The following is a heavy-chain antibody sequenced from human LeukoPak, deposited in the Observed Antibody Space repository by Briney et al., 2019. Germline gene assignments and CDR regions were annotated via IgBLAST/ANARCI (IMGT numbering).Heavy chain of an antibody. CDR1: GFTFSSYS. D-gene: IGHD3-3*01. CDR3: ARDRRYDFWSGYYQVGYMDV. Sequence: PGGSLRLSCAASGFTFSSYSMNWVRQAPGKGLEWVSSISSSSSYIYYADSVKGRFTISRDNAKNSLYLQMNSLRAEDTAVYYCARDRRYDFWSGYYQVGYMDVWGKGTTVTVSS. CDR2: ISSSSSYI. V-gene: IGHV3-21*01. J-gene: IGHJ6*03.